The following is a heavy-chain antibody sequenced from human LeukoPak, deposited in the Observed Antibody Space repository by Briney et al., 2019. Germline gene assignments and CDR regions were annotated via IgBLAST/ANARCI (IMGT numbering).Heavy chain of an antibody. CDR2: IDKKDNLYAT. D-gene: IGHD2-15*01. V-gene: IGHV3-73*01. CDR3: TRDRGTYNWFDP. CDR1: GFTFSGSA. J-gene: IGHJ5*02. Sequence: GGSLRLSCAASGFTFSGSAVHWVRQSSGKGLEWVGHIDKKDNLYATAYAESVKGRFTISRDDSKDTAFLHMDSLKTEDTALYYCTRDRGTYNWFDPWGQGTLVTVSS.